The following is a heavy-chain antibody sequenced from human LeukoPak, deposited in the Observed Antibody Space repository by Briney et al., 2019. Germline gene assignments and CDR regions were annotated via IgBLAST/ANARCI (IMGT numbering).Heavy chain of an antibody. CDR3: ARDRDAIDY. CDR2: ISSSGSTI. D-gene: IGHD5-24*01. J-gene: IGHJ4*02. Sequence: PGGSLRLSCAASGFTFSDYYMSWIRQAPGKGLEWGSCISSSGSTIYSADSVKGRFTISRDNAKKSLYLQMNSLTAEDTAVYYCARDRDAIDYWGQGTLVTVSS. V-gene: IGHV3-11*04. CDR1: GFTFSDYY.